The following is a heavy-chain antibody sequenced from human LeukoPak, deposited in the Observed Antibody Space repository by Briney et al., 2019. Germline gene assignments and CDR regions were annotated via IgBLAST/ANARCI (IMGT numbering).Heavy chain of an antibody. CDR3: AKDEVSPYYHYYYYMDV. CDR2: IYSGGST. V-gene: IGHV3-53*01. CDR1: GFTVSSNY. Sequence: PGGSLRLSCAASGFTVSSNYMSWVRQAPGKGLEWVSVIYSGGSTYYADSVKGRFTISRDNSKNTLYLQMNSLRAEDTAVYYCAKDEVSPYYHYYYYMDVWGKGTTVTVSS. J-gene: IGHJ6*03.